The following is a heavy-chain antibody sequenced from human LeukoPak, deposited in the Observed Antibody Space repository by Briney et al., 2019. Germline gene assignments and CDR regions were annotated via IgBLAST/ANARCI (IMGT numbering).Heavy chain of an antibody. D-gene: IGHD6-19*01. CDR1: GFTFDDYG. CDR2: INWNGGST. V-gene: IGHV3-20*04. J-gene: IGHJ4*02. Sequence: GGSLRLPCAASGFTFDDYGMSWVRQAPGKGLEWVSGINWNGGSTGYADSVKGRFTISRDNAKNSLYLQMNSLRAEDTALYYCARLSSTCSSGWYVYWGQGTLVTVSS. CDR3: ARLSSTCSSGWYVY.